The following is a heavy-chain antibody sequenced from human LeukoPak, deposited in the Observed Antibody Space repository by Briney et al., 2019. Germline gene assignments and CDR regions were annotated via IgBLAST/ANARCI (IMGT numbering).Heavy chain of an antibody. CDR2: IYYSGST. CDR3: ARRSGWGIFDY. V-gene: IGHV4-59*01. D-gene: IGHD6-19*01. Sequence: SETLSLTCTVSGGSISSYYWSWIRQPPGKGLEWIGYIYYSGSTNYNPSLKSRVTISVDTSKNQFSLKLSSVTAADTAAYYCARRSGWGIFDYWGQGTLVTVSS. CDR1: GGSISSYY. J-gene: IGHJ4*02.